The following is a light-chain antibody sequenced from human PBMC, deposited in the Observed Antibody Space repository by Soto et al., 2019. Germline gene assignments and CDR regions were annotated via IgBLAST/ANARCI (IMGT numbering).Light chain of an antibody. CDR3: QQYNNWLYT. J-gene: IGKJ2*01. CDR1: QSVNSN. CDR2: DAS. Sequence: EIVMTQSPATLSVSPGERATLSCRASQSVNSNLAWYQQKPGQPPRRLIYDASTRPTGVTARFSGSGSGTEFTLTISSLQSEDFAVYYCQQYNNWLYTFGQGTKLEIK. V-gene: IGKV3-15*01.